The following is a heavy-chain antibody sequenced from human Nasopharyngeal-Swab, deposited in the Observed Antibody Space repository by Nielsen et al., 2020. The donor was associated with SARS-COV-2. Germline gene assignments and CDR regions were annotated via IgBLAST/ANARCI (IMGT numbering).Heavy chain of an antibody. CDR2: IYPGDSDT. Sequence: KVSCKGSGYSFTSYWIGWVRQMPGKGLEWMGIIYPGDSDTRYSPSFQGQATISADKSISTAYLQWSSLKASDTAMYYCARRPTNGDYGAYGMDVWGQGTTVTVSS. D-gene: IGHD4-17*01. J-gene: IGHJ6*02. V-gene: IGHV5-51*01. CDR3: ARRPTNGDYGAYGMDV. CDR1: GYSFTSYW.